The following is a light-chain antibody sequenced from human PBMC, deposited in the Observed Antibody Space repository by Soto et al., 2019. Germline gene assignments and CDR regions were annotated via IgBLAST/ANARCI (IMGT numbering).Light chain of an antibody. Sequence: FQMTQSPSTLAASVGDRVTITCRASQSISNWLAWYQQKPGRAPKLLIYKATSLQSGVSSRFSGSASGTEFALTISSLQPDDFATYYCQRYNSNSRTFGQGTKVDIK. CDR3: QRYNSNSRT. CDR2: KAT. J-gene: IGKJ1*01. V-gene: IGKV1-5*03. CDR1: QSISNW.